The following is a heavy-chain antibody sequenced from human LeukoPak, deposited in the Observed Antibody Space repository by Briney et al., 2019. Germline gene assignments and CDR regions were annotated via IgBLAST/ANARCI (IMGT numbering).Heavy chain of an antibody. Sequence: PSETLSLTCAVYGGSFSGYYWSWIRQPPGKGLEWIGEINHSGSTNYNPSLKSQVTISVDTSKNQFSLKLSSVTAADTAVYYCATTTIRLGYWGQGTLVTVSS. D-gene: IGHD1-26*01. CDR2: INHSGST. CDR3: ATTTIRLGY. J-gene: IGHJ4*02. V-gene: IGHV4-34*01. CDR1: GGSFSGYY.